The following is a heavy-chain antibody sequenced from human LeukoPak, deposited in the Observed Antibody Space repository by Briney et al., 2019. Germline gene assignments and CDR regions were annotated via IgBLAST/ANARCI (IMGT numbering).Heavy chain of an antibody. CDR1: GYTFIGYY. CDR3: ARVQSGTYQGAFDI. V-gene: IGHV1-2*02. J-gene: IGHJ3*02. D-gene: IGHD1-26*01. Sequence: GASVKVSCKASGYTFIGYYMHWVRQAPGQGLEWMGWINPNSGGTNYAQKFQGRVTMTRDTSSSTAYMELSSLKSDDTAVYYCARVQSGTYQGAFDIWGQGTMVTVSS. CDR2: INPNSGGT.